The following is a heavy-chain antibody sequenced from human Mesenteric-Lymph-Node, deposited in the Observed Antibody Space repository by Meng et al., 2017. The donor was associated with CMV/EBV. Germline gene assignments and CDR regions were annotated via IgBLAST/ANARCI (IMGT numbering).Heavy chain of an antibody. Sequence: GESLKISCAASGFTFDDYTMHWVRQAPGKGLEWVSLISWDGGSTYYADSVKGRFTISRDNSKNSLYLQMNSLRTEDTALYYCAKSFQQLVPHDAFDIWGQGTMVTVSS. J-gene: IGHJ3*02. CDR3: AKSFQQLVPHDAFDI. V-gene: IGHV3-43*01. CDR1: GFTFDDYT. CDR2: ISWDGGST. D-gene: IGHD6-13*01.